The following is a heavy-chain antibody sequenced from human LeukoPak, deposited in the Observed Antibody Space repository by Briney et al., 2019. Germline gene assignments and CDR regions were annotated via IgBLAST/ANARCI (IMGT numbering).Heavy chain of an antibody. CDR1: GFTFSSYA. J-gene: IGHJ4*02. D-gene: IGHD1-26*01. CDR2: ISYDGSNK. V-gene: IGHV3-30-3*01. Sequence: GGSLRLSCAASGFTFSSYAMHWVRQAPGRGLEWVAVISYDGSNKYYADSVKGRFTISRDNSKDTLYLQMNSLRAEDTAVYYCARGPSGSYSPFDYWGQGTLVTVSS. CDR3: ARGPSGSYSPFDY.